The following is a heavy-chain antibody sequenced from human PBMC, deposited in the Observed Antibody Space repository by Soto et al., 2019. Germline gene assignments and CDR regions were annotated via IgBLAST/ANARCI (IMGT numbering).Heavy chain of an antibody. V-gene: IGHV4-34*01. Sequence: SETLSLTCAFYGGSFSGYYWIWNRQPPGKGLEWIGEINHSGSTNYNPSLKSRVTISVDTSKNQFSLKLSSVTAADTAVYYCARAPPSMVRGVIDYWGQGTLVTVSS. CDR1: GGSFSGYY. CDR3: ARAPPSMVRGVIDY. CDR2: INHSGST. D-gene: IGHD3-10*01. J-gene: IGHJ4*02.